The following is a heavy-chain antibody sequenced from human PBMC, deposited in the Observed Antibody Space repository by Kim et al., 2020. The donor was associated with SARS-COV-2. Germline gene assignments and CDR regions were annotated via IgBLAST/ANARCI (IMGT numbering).Heavy chain of an antibody. V-gene: IGHV3-43*01. D-gene: IGHD3-22*01. CDR2: INWNGDIK. CDR3: EKDYGYYYDSSGHGSYFDQ. Sequence: GGSLRLSCAVSGFTFDEYSMHWVRQGPGNGLVWVALINWNGDIKLYADSVRGRYTISRDNGMNSLHLQMNSLRSEESALYFCEKDYGYYYDSSGHGSYFDQSGQGARVTVSS. J-gene: IGHJ4*02. CDR1: GFTFDEYS.